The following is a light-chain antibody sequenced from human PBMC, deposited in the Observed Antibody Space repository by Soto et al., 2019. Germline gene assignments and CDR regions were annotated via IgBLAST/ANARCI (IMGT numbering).Light chain of an antibody. CDR2: DAS. J-gene: IGKJ4*01. V-gene: IGKV1-27*01. Sequence: EIQMTQSPSSLSASVGERVTITCRASQGISSYLAWYQQTPGKVPRHLIYDASTVQTGIPARFSGSGSGTDFTLTITSLQPEDFATYYCQKCNSSPITFGEGTRVEIK. CDR3: QKCNSSPIT. CDR1: QGISSY.